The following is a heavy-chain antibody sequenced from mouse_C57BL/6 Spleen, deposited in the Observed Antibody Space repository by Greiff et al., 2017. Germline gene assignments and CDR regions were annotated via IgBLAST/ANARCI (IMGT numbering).Heavy chain of an antibody. J-gene: IGHJ4*01. V-gene: IGHV1-50*01. CDR1: GYTFTSYW. CDR3: AGSYYGSSNYAMDY. D-gene: IGHD1-1*01. Sequence: QVQLQQSGAELVKPGASVKLSCKASGYTFTSYWMQWVKQRPGQGLEWIGEIDPSDSYTNYNQKFKGKATLTVDTSSSTAYMQLSSLTSEDSAVYYCAGSYYGSSNYAMDYWGQGTSVTVSS. CDR2: IDPSDSYT.